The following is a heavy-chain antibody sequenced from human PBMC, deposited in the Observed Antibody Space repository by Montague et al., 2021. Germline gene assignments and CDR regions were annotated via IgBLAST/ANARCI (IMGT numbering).Heavy chain of an antibody. D-gene: IGHD2-21*01. J-gene: IGHJ4*02. CDR2: IKQDGSEK. CDR3: ARDQGQGYCGGDCYVGLDY. Sequence: LRLSLSASGFTFSNYWMSWVRQAPGKGLEWVANIKQDGSEKHYVDSVKGRFTISRDNAKNSLYLQMNSLRAEDTAVYFCARDQGQGYCGGDCYVGLDYWGQGTLVTVSS. V-gene: IGHV3-7*01. CDR1: GFTFSNYW.